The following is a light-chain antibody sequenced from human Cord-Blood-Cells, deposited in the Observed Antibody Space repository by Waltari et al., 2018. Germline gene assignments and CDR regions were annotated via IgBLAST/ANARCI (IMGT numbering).Light chain of an antibody. CDR2: DAS. J-gene: IGKJ5*01. Sequence: AIQLTQSPSSLSASVGDRVTITCRPNQGVSNALAWYQQKPGKAPKLLIYDASSLESGVPSGFSGSGSGTDFTLTISSVQPEDVATYYCQQANNYPITFGQGTRLEIK. CDR1: QGVSNA. V-gene: IGKV1D-13*01. CDR3: QQANNYPIT.